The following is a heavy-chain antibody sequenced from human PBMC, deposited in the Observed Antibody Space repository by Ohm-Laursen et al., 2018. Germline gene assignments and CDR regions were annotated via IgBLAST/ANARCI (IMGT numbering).Heavy chain of an antibody. D-gene: IGHD1-26*01. CDR3: ARGPYRVGPTNIDY. J-gene: IGHJ4*02. V-gene: IGHV3-30*03. Sequence: SLRLSCAASGFSFSSHGMHWVRQAPGKGLEWVAVISYDGSNKYYADSVKGRFTISRDNSKNTLYLQMNSLRAEDTAVYYCARGPYRVGPTNIDYWGQGTLVTVSS. CDR1: GFSFSSHG. CDR2: ISYDGSNK.